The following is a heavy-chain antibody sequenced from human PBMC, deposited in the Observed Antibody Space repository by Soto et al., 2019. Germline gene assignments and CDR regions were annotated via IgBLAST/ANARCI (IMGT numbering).Heavy chain of an antibody. V-gene: IGHV5-51*01. CDR1: GYTFTSYW. CDR2: VFARDFDV. D-gene: IGHD4-17*01. CDR3: ARLVSLLRTIES. J-gene: IGHJ5*01. Sequence: GESLKIACQTSGYTFTSYWIRWVRQMPGGGLECLGLVFARDFDVRYSPTFKGQVTISADRSTATAFLQWRSLEVSDRALYFCARLVSLLRTIESWGEGAPVTVSS.